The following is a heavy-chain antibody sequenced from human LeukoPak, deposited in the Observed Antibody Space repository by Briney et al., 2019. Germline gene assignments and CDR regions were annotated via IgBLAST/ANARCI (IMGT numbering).Heavy chain of an antibody. Sequence: GGSLRLSCAASGFTFSSYSMNWVRQAPGKGLEWVSSITSSSSYIYYADTVKGRFNISRANARNPLYMQMNSLRAEDTAVDNCARDVGYSYGHDYWGQGTLVTVSS. D-gene: IGHD5-18*01. CDR3: ARDVGYSYGHDY. J-gene: IGHJ4*02. CDR1: GFTFSSYS. CDR2: ITSSSSYI. V-gene: IGHV3-21*01.